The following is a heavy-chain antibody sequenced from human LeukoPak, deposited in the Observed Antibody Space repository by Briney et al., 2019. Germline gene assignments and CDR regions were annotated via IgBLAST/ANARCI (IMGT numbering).Heavy chain of an antibody. D-gene: IGHD2-15*01. J-gene: IGHJ4*02. CDR1: GFTFSSYA. CDR2: ISGSGGST. V-gene: IGHV3-23*01. CDR3: AKLGCSGGSCSTFDY. Sequence: GGSMRLSCAASGFTFSSYAMSWVRQAPGKGLEWVSAISGSGGSTYYADSVKGRFTISRDNSKNTLYLQMNSLRAEDTAVYYCAKLGCSGGSCSTFDYWGQGTLVTVSS.